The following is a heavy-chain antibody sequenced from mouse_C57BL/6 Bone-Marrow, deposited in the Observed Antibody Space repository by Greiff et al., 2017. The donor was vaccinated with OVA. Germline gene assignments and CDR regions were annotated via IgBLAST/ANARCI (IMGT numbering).Heavy chain of an antibody. CDR2: IDPNSGGT. V-gene: IGHV1-72*01. D-gene: IGHD4-1*01. J-gene: IGHJ2*01. Sequence: QVQLQQPGAELVKPGASVKLSCKASGYTFTSYWMHWVKQRPGRGLEWSGRIDPNSGGTKYNEKFKSKATLTVDKPSRTAYMQLSSLTSEDSAVYYCARKGNWYYFDYWGQGTTLTVSS. CDR1: GYTFTSYW. CDR3: ARKGNWYYFDY.